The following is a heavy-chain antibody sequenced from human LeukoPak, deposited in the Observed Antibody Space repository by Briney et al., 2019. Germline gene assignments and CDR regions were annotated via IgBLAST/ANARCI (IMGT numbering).Heavy chain of an antibody. CDR3: AREPDCSSTSCYAHFDL. J-gene: IGHJ2*01. CDR1: GFTFDDYG. V-gene: IGHV3-20*04. Sequence: GGSLRLSCAASGFTFDDYGMSWVRQAPGKGLEWVSGINWNGGSTGYADSVKGRFTISRDNAKNSLYLQMNSLRAEDTALYYCAREPDCSSTSCYAHFDLWGRGTLVTVSS. D-gene: IGHD2-2*01. CDR2: INWNGGST.